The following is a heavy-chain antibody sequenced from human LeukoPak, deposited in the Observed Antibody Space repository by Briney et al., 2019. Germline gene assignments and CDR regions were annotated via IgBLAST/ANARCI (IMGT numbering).Heavy chain of an antibody. D-gene: IGHD1-1*01. Sequence: GESLRISCKGSGCSFTSYWISWVRQMPGKGLEWMGRIEPSDSYTNYSPSFQGHVTISADKSISTAYLQWSSLKASDTAMYYCARHPGLLPLVDAFDIWGQGTMVTVSS. CDR3: ARHPGLLPLVDAFDI. J-gene: IGHJ3*02. CDR2: IEPSDSYT. CDR1: GCSFTSYW. V-gene: IGHV5-10-1*01.